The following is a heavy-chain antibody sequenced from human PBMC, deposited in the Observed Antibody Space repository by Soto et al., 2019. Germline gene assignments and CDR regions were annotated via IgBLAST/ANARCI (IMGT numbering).Heavy chain of an antibody. V-gene: IGHV2-5*02. CDR1: GFSLSTSGVG. J-gene: IGHJ5*02. Sequence: QITLKESGPTLVKPTQTLTLTFTFSGFSLSTSGVGVGWIRQPPGKALEWLALIYWDDDKRYSPSLKSRLTITKDTSKNQVVRTRTNMDPVDTATYYCAHSYDILTGHGNWFDPCGQGTLVTVSS. CDR2: IYWDDDK. D-gene: IGHD3-9*01. CDR3: AHSYDILTGHGNWFDP.